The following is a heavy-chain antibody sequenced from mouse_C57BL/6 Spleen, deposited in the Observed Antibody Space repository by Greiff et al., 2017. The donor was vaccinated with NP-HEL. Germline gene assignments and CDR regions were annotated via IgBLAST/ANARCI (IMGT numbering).Heavy chain of an antibody. J-gene: IGHJ4*01. CDR1: GYAFSSYW. CDR2: IYPGDGDT. Sequence: QVQLQQSGAELVKPGASVKISCKASGYAFSSYWMNWVKQRPGKGLEWIGQIYPGDGDTNYNGKFKGKATLTADKSSSTAYMQLSSLTSEDSAVYFCARSYYYDAMDYWGQGTSVTASS. CDR3: ARSYYYDAMDY. D-gene: IGHD1-1*01. V-gene: IGHV1-80*01.